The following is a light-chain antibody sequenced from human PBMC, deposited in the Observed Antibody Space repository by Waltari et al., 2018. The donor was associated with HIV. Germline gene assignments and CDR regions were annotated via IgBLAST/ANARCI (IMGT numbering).Light chain of an antibody. Sequence: QSVLTQPPSASGTPGQGVTISCSGSTSTIGQNTVNWYQQFPGTAPKLLIYSNNQRPSGVPDRFSGSKSGTSASLAITGLQSEDDTDYYCAAWDDSLNAVVFGGGTKLTVL. CDR1: TSTIGQNT. J-gene: IGLJ2*01. V-gene: IGLV1-44*01. CDR2: SNN. CDR3: AAWDDSLNAVV.